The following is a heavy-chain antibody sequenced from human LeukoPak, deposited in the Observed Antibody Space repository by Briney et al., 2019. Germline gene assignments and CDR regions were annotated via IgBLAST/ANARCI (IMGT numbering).Heavy chain of an antibody. J-gene: IGHJ4*02. CDR3: ARGGGAYDSSGYALDY. V-gene: IGHV1-69*05. CDR2: IIPIFGTA. CDR1: GDTFSSYA. Sequence: SVKVSCKASGDTFSSYAISLVRQAPGQGLEWMGRIIPIFGTANYAQKFQGRVTITTDESTSTAYMELSSLRSEDTAVYYCARGGGAYDSSGYALDYWGQGTLVTVSP. D-gene: IGHD3-22*01.